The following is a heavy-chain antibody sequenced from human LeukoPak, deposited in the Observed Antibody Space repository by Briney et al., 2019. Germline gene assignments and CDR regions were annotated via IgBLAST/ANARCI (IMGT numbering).Heavy chain of an antibody. CDR3: ASLPYSSSIFDY. V-gene: IGHV1-2*02. CDR2: INPNSGGT. J-gene: IGHJ4*02. Sequence: ASVKVSCKASGYTFTGYYMHWVRQAPGQGLEWMGWINPNSGGTNYAEKFQGRVTMTRDTSISTAYMELSRLRSDDTAVYYCASLPYSSSIFDYLGQGTLVTGSS. CDR1: GYTFTGYY. D-gene: IGHD6-6*01.